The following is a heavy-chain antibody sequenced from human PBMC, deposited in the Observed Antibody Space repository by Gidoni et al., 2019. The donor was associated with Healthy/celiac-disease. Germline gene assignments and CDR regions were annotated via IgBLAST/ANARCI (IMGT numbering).Heavy chain of an antibody. V-gene: IGHV3-30*18. CDR1: GFTFSSYG. CDR2: ISYDGSNK. Sequence: QVQLVESGGGVVQPGRSLRLSCAASGFTFSSYGMPWVRQAPGKGLEWVAVISYDGSNKYYADSVKGRFTISRDNSKNTLYLQMNSLRAEDTAVYYCAKVWETQPSSSWGPRDDYYYGMDVWGQGTTVTVSS. CDR3: AKVWETQPSSSWGPRDDYYYGMDV. J-gene: IGHJ6*02. D-gene: IGHD6-6*01.